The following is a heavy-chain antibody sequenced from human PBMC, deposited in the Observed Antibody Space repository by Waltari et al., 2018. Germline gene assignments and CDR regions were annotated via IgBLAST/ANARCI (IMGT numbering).Heavy chain of an antibody. CDR1: GYTFPSDD. CDR3: TRTMVRGSPGMDV. CDR2: LNPNSGNR. J-gene: IGHJ6*02. Sequence: QVQLVQSGAEVKKPGASVKVSCQTSGYTFPSDDINWVRQATGQGLECLGWLNPNSGNRGYPQKFQGRVTMTRDTSLSTAYMELTGLTSEDTAVYYCTRTMVRGSPGMDVWGQGTTVTVSS. D-gene: IGHD3-10*01. V-gene: IGHV1-8*02.